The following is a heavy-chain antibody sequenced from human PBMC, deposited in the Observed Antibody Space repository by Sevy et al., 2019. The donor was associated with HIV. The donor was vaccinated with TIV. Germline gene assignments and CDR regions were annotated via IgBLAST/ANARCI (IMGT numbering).Heavy chain of an antibody. J-gene: IGHJ6*02. CDR3: ARARLDYEFWSGSYFSRAPWGYKYYAMDV. CDR1: GYSFTNFY. V-gene: IGHV1-8*01. CDR2: MNPNNGNT. Sequence: ASVKVSCKAAGYSFTNFYINWVRQATGQGLEWMGWMNPNNGNTPYAQKFQGRVTLTRSSSANTAYMELSSLTSEDTAIYYCARARLDYEFWSGSYFSRAPWGYKYYAMDVWGQGTTVTVSS. D-gene: IGHD3-3*01.